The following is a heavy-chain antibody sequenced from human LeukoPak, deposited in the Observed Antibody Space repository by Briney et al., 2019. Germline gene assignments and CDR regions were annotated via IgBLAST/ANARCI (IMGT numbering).Heavy chain of an antibody. CDR2: INHSGST. Sequence: SETLSLTCAVYGGSFSGYYWSWIRQPPGKGLEWIGEINHSGSTNYNPSLKSRVTISVDMSKNQFSLKLSSVTAADTAVYYCARARDYYDSGIYGMDVWGKGTTVTVSS. CDR3: ARARDYYDSGIYGMDV. D-gene: IGHD3-10*01. J-gene: IGHJ6*04. CDR1: GGSFSGYY. V-gene: IGHV4-34*01.